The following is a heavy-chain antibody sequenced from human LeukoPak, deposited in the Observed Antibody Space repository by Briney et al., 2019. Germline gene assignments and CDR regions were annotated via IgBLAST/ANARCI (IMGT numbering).Heavy chain of an antibody. D-gene: IGHD5-24*01. Sequence: GASVKVSCKGSNYTFTSYAMNWVRQAPGQGLQWMGSINTKTGKSTYARGLTGRFLFSLDTSVRTAYLQIRSLTAEDTALYYCARTRWLQYDYDAFDFWGQGTVVSVSS. V-gene: IGHV7-4-1*02. CDR1: NYTFTSYA. CDR3: ARTRWLQYDYDAFDF. CDR2: INTKTGKS. J-gene: IGHJ3*01.